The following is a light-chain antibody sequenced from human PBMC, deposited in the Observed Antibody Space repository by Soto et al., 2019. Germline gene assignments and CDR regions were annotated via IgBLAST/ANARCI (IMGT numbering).Light chain of an antibody. CDR2: GKN. CDR1: SSNIGAASD. J-gene: IGLJ3*02. Sequence: QSVLTQPTEVSGAPGQTVTISCTGSSSNIGAASDVHWYQQIPGTAPKVLIYGKNNRPSGFPERFSGSKFGTSASLAITGIQAEDEADYYCQSYDSSLSDWVFGGGTKLTVL. CDR3: QSYDSSLSDWV. V-gene: IGLV1-40*01.